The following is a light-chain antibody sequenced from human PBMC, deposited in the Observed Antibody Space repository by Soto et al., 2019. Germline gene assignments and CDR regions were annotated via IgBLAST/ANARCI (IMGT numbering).Light chain of an antibody. J-gene: IGLJ1*01. CDR2: QVT. CDR1: RDDVGGYNY. CDR3: TSFSSSTSLYV. V-gene: IGLV2-14*01. Sequence: QAVLTQPPSASGSPGQSVTISCTGTRDDVGGYNYISWYQQLPGKAPKLMIYQVTIRPSGISNRFSGSKSGNTASLTISGLQAEDEADYYCTSFSSSTSLYVFGTGTKLTVL.